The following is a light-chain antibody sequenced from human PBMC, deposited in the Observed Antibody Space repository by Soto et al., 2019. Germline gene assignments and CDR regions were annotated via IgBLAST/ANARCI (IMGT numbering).Light chain of an antibody. CDR1: RSNIGSNT. J-gene: IGLJ2*01. Sequence: QSVLTQPHSESGTPGQRVTISCSGSRSNIGSNTVNWYQQLPGTAPKFLIYSNNQRPSGVPKRFSGSKSGTSASLAISGLQSEDEADYYCATWDDSLNGHVVFGGGTKVTVL. V-gene: IGLV1-44*01. CDR2: SNN. CDR3: ATWDDSLNGHVV.